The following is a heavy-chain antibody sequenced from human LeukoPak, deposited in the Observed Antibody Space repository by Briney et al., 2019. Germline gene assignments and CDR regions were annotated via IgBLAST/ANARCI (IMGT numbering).Heavy chain of an antibody. CDR1: GYTFTGYY. Sequence: ASVKVSCKASGYTFTGYYMHWVRQAPGQGLEWMGRIIPILGIANYAQKFQGRVTITADKSTSTAYMELSSLRPEDTAVYYCAREGDSSGFDYWGQGTLVTVSS. D-gene: IGHD3-22*01. CDR2: IIPILGIA. V-gene: IGHV1-69*04. CDR3: AREGDSSGFDY. J-gene: IGHJ4*02.